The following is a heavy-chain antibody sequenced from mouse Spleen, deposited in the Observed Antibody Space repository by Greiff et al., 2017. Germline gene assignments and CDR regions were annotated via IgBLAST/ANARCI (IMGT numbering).Heavy chain of an antibody. CDR2: INPYNGGT. CDR1: GYTFTDYY. J-gene: IGHJ2*01. V-gene: IGHV1-19*01. CDR3: ARQDYYDYDFDY. D-gene: IGHD2-4*01. Sequence: EVQLQQSGPVLVKPGASVKMSCKASGYTFTDYYMNWVKQSHGKSLEWIGVINPYNGGTSYNQKFKGKATLTVDKSSSTAYMELNSLTSEDSAVYYCARQDYYDYDFDYWGQGTTLTVSS.